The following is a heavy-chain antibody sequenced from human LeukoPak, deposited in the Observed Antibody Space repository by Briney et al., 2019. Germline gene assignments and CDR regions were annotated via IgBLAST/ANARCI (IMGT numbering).Heavy chain of an antibody. CDR3: TTDRESQIAVAGRRGVGY. V-gene: IGHV3-15*01. CDR1: GFTFSNAW. D-gene: IGHD6-19*01. CDR2: IKSKTDGGTT. J-gene: IGHJ4*02. Sequence: PGGSLRLSCAASGFTFSNAWMSWVRQVTGKGLEWVGRIKSKTDGGTTDYAAPVKGRFTISRDDSKNTLDLQMNSLKTEDTAFYYCTTDRESQIAVAGRRGVGYWGQGTLVTVSS.